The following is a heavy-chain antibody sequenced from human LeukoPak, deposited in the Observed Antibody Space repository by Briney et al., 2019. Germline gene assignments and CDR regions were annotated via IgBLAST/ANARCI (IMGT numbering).Heavy chain of an antibody. CDR2: INPNSGGT. CDR1: GYTFTGYY. V-gene: IGHV1-2*04. J-gene: IGHJ4*02. D-gene: IGHD3-22*01. Sequence: ASVKVSCKASGYTFTGYYMHWVRQAPGQGLEWMGWINPNSGGTNYAKKFQGWVTMTRETSISTDYMELSRLGSDDTAVYYCGRAYTNSSGYYRDLDYWGQGTLVTVSS. CDR3: GRAYTNSSGYYRDLDY.